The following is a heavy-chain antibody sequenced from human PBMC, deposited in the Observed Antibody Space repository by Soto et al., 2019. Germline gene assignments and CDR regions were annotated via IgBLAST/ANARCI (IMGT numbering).Heavy chain of an antibody. J-gene: IGHJ6*02. V-gene: IGHV4-38-2*01. CDR3: ATTFDYYRMDV. D-gene: IGHD1-1*01. CDR1: GYSIGSGYY. Sequence: ASETLSLTCAVSGYSIGSGYYWACIRQSPGKGLEWIGSIYHAGSVYYNPSLNGRVALSMDTSKNHFSLKLTSVTAADTAVYYCATTFDYYRMDVWGQGTTVTFYS. CDR2: IYHAGSV.